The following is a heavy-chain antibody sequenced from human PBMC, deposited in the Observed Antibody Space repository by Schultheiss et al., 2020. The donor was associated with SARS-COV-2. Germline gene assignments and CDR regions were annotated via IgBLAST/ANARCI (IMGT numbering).Heavy chain of an antibody. Sequence: SETLSLTCTVSGGSISSYYWSWIRQPPGKGLEWIGYIYYSGSTNYNPSLKSRVTISVDTSKNQFSLKLSSVTAADTAVYYCARDLEVGATHGVAFDNWGQGTMVTVAS. V-gene: IGHV4-59*01. CDR3: ARDLEVGATHGVAFDN. D-gene: IGHD1-26*01. CDR1: GGSISSYY. J-gene: IGHJ3*02. CDR2: IYYSGST.